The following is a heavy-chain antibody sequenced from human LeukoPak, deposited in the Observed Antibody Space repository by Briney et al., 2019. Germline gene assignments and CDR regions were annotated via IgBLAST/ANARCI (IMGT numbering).Heavy chain of an antibody. D-gene: IGHD2-2*01. Sequence: GRSLRLSCAASGFTFDDYAMHWVRQAPGQGLEWVSGISWNSGSIGYADSVKGRFTISRDNAKNSLYLQMNSLRAEDMALYYCAKEGCSSTSCPYYYYYYMDVWGKGTTVTVSS. CDR3: AKEGCSSTSCPYYYYYYMDV. J-gene: IGHJ6*03. CDR2: ISWNSGSI. CDR1: GFTFDDYA. V-gene: IGHV3-9*03.